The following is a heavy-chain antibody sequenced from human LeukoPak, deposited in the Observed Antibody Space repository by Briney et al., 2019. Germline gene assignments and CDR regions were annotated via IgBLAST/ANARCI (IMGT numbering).Heavy chain of an antibody. CDR1: GFTFSSYN. Sequence: GGSLRLSCAASGFTFSSYNMNWVRQAPGKGLEWVSSISSSTSHIYYADSVTGRFTISRDNAKNSLYLQMNSLRAEDTAVYYCARWPIAAAPPVYYFDYWDQGTLVTVSS. D-gene: IGHD6-13*01. CDR3: ARWPIAAAPPVYYFDY. V-gene: IGHV3-21*01. J-gene: IGHJ4*02. CDR2: ISSSTSHI.